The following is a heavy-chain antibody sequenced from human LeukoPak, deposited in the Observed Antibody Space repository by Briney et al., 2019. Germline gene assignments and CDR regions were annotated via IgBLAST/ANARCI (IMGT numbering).Heavy chain of an antibody. V-gene: IGHV3-74*01. CDR2: IHRDGNNI. J-gene: IGHJ6*02. CDR3: ARGLRDRYGMDV. Sequence: GGSLRLSCAASGFTFDTYWMHWVRQAPGKGLVWVSRIHRDGNNINYADFVQGRFTVSRDNAKNTLYLQMHSLRVEDTAMYFCARGLRDRYGMDVWGQGTTVTVSS. CDR1: GFTFDTYW.